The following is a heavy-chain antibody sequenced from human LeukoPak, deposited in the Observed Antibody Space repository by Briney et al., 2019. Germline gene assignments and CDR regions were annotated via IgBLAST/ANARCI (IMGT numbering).Heavy chain of an antibody. V-gene: IGHV3-53*04. J-gene: IGHJ4*02. Sequence: GGSLRLSCAASGFTFSSYAMNWVRQAPGKGLEWVSVIYSGGSTYYADSVKGRFTISRHNSKNTLYLQMNSLRAEDTAVYYCARALGSSWYLDYWGQGTLVTVSS. CDR3: ARALGSSWYLDY. D-gene: IGHD6-13*01. CDR2: IYSGGST. CDR1: GFTFSSYA.